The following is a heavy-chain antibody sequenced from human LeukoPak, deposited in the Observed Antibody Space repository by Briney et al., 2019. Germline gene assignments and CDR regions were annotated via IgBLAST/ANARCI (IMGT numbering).Heavy chain of an antibody. D-gene: IGHD5-18*01. CDR3: ARGDTAMVR. Sequence: PSETLSLACTVSGGSVSSYYWSWIRQPPGKGLEWIGYIYYSGSTNYNPSLKSRVTISVDTSKNQFSLKLSSVTAADTAVYYCARGDTAMVRWGQGTLVTVSS. V-gene: IGHV4-59*02. CDR1: GGSVSSYY. J-gene: IGHJ4*02. CDR2: IYYSGST.